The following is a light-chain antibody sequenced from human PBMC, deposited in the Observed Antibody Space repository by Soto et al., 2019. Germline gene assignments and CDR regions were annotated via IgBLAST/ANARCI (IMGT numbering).Light chain of an antibody. CDR2: GAS. CDR3: QHYHGWPIT. CDR1: QSVSTF. V-gene: IGKV3-11*01. Sequence: EIVLTQSPATLSLSPWERATLSCRASQSVSTFLAWYQHNPGQAPRLLIYGASNRATGIPDRFSGSGSGTDFTLTISRLEPEDFAVYYCQHYHGWPITFGQGTRLEIK. J-gene: IGKJ5*01.